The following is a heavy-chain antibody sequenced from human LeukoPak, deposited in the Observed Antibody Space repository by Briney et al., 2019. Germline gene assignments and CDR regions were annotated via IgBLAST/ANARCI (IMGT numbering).Heavy chain of an antibody. J-gene: IGHJ4*02. CDR2: IDPNSGGT. Sequence: ASVKVSCKASGYTFTGYYMHWVRQAPGQGLEWMGRIDPNSGGTNYAQKLQGRVTMTRDTSISTAYMELSRLRSDDTAVYYCARESLWDYYGSGSWDFDYWGQGTPVTVSS. V-gene: IGHV1-2*06. CDR3: ARESLWDYYGSGSWDFDY. D-gene: IGHD3-10*01. CDR1: GYTFTGYY.